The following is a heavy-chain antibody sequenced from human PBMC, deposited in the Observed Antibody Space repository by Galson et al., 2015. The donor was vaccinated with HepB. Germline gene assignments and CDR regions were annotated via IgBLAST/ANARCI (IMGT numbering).Heavy chain of an antibody. J-gene: IGHJ4*02. CDR3: ARQSRGAAAGSDY. Sequence: ETLSLTCTVSGGSISNYYWNWIRQPPGKGLEWIGYIYFSGSTNYNPSLKSRVTISVDTSKNQFSLNLRSVTAADTGVYYCARQSRGAAAGSDYWGQGTLVTVSS. V-gene: IGHV4-59*08. CDR1: GGSISNYY. D-gene: IGHD6-13*01. CDR2: IYFSGST.